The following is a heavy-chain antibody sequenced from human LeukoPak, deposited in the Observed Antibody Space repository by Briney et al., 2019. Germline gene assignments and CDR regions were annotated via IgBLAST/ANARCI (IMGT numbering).Heavy chain of an antibody. CDR3: VRVDYGGNTDAFDI. CDR2: ISSSGSTI. D-gene: IGHD4-23*01. Sequence: GGSLGLSCAASGFTFSDYYMSWIRQAPGKGLEWVSYISSSGSTIYYADSVKGRFTISRDNAKNSLYLQMNSLGAEDTAVYYCVRVDYGGNTDAFDIWGQGTMVTVSS. V-gene: IGHV3-11*01. CDR1: GFTFSDYY. J-gene: IGHJ3*02.